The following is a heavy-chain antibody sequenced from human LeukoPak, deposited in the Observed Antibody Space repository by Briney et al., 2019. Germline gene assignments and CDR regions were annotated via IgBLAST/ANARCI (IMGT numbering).Heavy chain of an antibody. J-gene: IGHJ3*02. CDR2: ISSSSSYI. D-gene: IGHD7-27*01. CDR1: GFTFSSYA. CDR3: ASNPLGKSDAFDI. V-gene: IGHV3-21*01. Sequence: PGGSLRLSCAASGFTFSSYAMSWVRQAPGKGLEWVSSISSSSSYIYYADSVKGRFTISRDNAKNSLYLQMNSLRAEDTAVYYCASNPLGKSDAFDIWGQGTMVTVSS.